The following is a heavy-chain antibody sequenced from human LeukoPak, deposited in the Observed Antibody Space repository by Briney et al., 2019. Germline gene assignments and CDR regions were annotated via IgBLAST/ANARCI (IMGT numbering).Heavy chain of an antibody. CDR3: AKLMRHMMEDVYDL. CDR1: GFTLRSYG. CDR2: ISGTGLST. D-gene: IGHD3-16*01. J-gene: IGHJ3*01. V-gene: IGHV3-23*01. Sequence: GGSLRLSCAASGFTLRSYGMSWVRQAPGKGLEWVSFISGTGLSTYYADSAKGRFAISRDNSKSTLFMQMNSLRVEDTAVYYCAKLMRHMMEDVYDLWGLGTMVTVSS.